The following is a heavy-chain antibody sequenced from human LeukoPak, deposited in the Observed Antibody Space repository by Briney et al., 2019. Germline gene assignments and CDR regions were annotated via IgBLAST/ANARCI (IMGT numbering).Heavy chain of an antibody. V-gene: IGHV3-21*01. CDR2: ISSSSYI. J-gene: IGHJ5*02. Sequence: GGSLRLSWAASGFTFSSYSMNWVRQAPGKGLEWVSSISSSSYIYYADSVKGRFTITRDNAKNSLYLQMNSLRAEDTAVYYCARKGDLGYCSSTSCYNWFDPWGQGTLVTVSS. CDR3: ARKGDLGYCSSTSCYNWFDP. D-gene: IGHD2-2*01. CDR1: GFTFSSYS.